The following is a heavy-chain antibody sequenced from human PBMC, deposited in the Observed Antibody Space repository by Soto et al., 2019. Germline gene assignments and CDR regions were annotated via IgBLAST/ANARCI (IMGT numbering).Heavy chain of an antibody. CDR3: AREGAPDSSGYYNKRLPDY. J-gene: IGHJ4*02. Sequence: HPGGSLRLSCAASGFTFSSYAMHWVRQAPGKGLEWVAVISYDGSNKYYADSVKGRFTISRDNSKNTLYLQMNSLRAEDTAVYYCAREGAPDSSGYYNKRLPDYWGQGTLVTVSS. CDR1: GFTFSSYA. V-gene: IGHV3-30-3*01. D-gene: IGHD3-22*01. CDR2: ISYDGSNK.